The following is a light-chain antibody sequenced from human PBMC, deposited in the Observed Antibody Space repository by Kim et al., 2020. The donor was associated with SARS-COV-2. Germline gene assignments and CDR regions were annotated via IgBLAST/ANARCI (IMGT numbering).Light chain of an antibody. CDR2: SAS. CDR3: HQHAYSPLT. Sequence: SPGERATLSCRASQTVGNKYLAWYQQKPGQAPRLLIHSASTRAAGIPDRFIGSGSGTDFTLTVSRLEPEDFAMYYCHQHAYSPLTFGGGTKLEI. CDR1: QTVGNKY. J-gene: IGKJ4*01. V-gene: IGKV3-20*01.